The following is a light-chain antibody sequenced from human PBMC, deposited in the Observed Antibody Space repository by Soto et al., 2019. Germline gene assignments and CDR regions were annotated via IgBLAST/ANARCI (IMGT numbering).Light chain of an antibody. Sequence: QPVLTQSPSASASLGASVKLTCTLSSGHSSYAIAWHQQQPEKGPRYLMKLNSDGSHNKGDGIPDRFSGSSSGAERYLTISSLQSEDEADYYCQTCGNGIQVFGGGTKVTVL. CDR1: SGHSSYA. CDR3: QTCGNGIQV. V-gene: IGLV4-69*01. CDR2: LNSDGSH. J-gene: IGLJ2*01.